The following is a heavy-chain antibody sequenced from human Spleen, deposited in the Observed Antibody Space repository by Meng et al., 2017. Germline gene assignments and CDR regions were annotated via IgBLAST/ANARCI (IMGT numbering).Heavy chain of an antibody. Sequence: VQWWKSGGGVKKPGASGKVSCKASGYTCTSYDNNWVRKAKGQGLEWMGWMNPNSGNTGYAQKFQGRVTMTRNTSISTAYMELSSLRSEDKAVYYCARAVSMVRGVIIGYWGQGTLVTVSS. J-gene: IGHJ4*02. CDR2: MNPNSGNT. CDR1: GYTCTSYD. D-gene: IGHD3-10*01. V-gene: IGHV1-8*01. CDR3: ARAVSMVRGVIIGY.